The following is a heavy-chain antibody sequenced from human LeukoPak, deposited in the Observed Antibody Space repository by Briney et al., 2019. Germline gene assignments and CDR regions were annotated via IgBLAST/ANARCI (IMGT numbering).Heavy chain of an antibody. V-gene: IGHV4-59*01. CDR1: GSSISSYY. CDR3: AVLGIGY. J-gene: IGHJ4*02. D-gene: IGHD1-1*01. CDR2: IYYSGST. Sequence: SETLSLTCTVSGSSISSYYWSWIRQPPGKGLEWIGYIYYSGSTNYNPSLKSRVTISVDTSKNQFSLKLSSVTAADTAVYYCAVLGIGYWGQGTLVTVSS.